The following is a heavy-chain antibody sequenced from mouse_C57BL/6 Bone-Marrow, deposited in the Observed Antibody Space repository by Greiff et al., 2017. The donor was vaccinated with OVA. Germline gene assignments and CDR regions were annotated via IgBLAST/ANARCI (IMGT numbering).Heavy chain of an antibody. V-gene: IGHV1-69*01. CDR3: SRLGYYGPSGDY. Sequence: QVQLQQPGAELVMPGASVKLSCKASGYTFTSYWMHWVKQRPGQGLEWIGEIDPSDSYTNYNQKFKGKSTLTVDKSSSTAYMQLSSLTSEDSAVYYCSRLGYYGPSGDYWGQGTTLTVSS. D-gene: IGHD1-1*01. J-gene: IGHJ2*01. CDR2: IDPSDSYT. CDR1: GYTFTSYW.